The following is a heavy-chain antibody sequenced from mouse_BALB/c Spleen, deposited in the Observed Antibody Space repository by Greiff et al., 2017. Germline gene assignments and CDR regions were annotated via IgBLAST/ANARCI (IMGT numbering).Heavy chain of an antibody. D-gene: IGHD2-1*01. CDR3: AKGPYGNYVRGCWDY. CDR2: ISYSGST. J-gene: IGHJ4*01. CDR1: GYSITSDYA. Sequence: EVQLMESGPGLVKPSQSLSLTCTVTGYSITSDYAWNWIRQFPGNKLEWMGYISYSGSTSYNPSLKSRISITRDTSKNQFFLQLNSVTTEDTATYYCAKGPYGNYVRGCWDYWGQGTSVTVSS. V-gene: IGHV3-2*02.